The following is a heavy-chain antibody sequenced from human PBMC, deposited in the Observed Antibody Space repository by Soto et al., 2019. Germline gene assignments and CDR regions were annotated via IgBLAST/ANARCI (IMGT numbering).Heavy chain of an antibody. CDR3: AKGLVSGSYHYYYGTDV. J-gene: IGHJ6*02. V-gene: IGHV3-21*04. Sequence: EVQLVESGGGLVKPGGSLRLSCAASGFTFRTYGMNWVRRAPGGGLEWVASISSSGSFIYYADSVKGRFTISRDDAEKSLYLQMNGLRADDTAIYYCAKGLVSGSYHYYYGTDVWGQGTTVIVSS. CDR2: ISSSGSFI. D-gene: IGHD1-26*01. CDR1: GFTFRTYG.